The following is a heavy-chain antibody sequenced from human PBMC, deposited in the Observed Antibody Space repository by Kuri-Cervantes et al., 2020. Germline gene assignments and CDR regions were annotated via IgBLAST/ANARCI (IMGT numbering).Heavy chain of an antibody. D-gene: IGHD6-19*01. Sequence: SETLSLTCALSGGSISSSNWWSWVRQPPGKGLEWIGEIYHSGSTNYNPSLKSRVTISVDTSRNQFSLKLDSVTAADTAVYFCARGGWYQDYWGQGTLVTVSS. CDR2: IYHSGST. CDR1: GGSISSSNW. CDR3: ARGGWYQDY. V-gene: IGHV4-4*02. J-gene: IGHJ4*02.